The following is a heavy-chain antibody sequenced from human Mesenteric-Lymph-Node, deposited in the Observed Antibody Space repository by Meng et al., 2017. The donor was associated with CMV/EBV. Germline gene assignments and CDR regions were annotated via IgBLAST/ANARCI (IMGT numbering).Heavy chain of an antibody. CDR2: IIPLSGTT. Sequence: SVKVSCKASGVTFSSSAISWVRQAPGQGLEWVGGIIPLSGTTKYAQKFQGRVTIATDESTTTVYMLLTRLRSEDTAMYYCARLGYCSSTSCYYYFYAMDVWGQGTTVT. CDR3: ARLGYCSSTSCYYYFYAMDV. CDR1: GVTFSSSA. V-gene: IGHV1-69*05. D-gene: IGHD2-2*01. J-gene: IGHJ6*02.